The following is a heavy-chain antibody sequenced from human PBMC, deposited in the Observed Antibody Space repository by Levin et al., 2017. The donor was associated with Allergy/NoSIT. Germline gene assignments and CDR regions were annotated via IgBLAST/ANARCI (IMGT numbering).Heavy chain of an antibody. CDR1: GFTFSSYG. Sequence: GESLKISCAASGFTFSSYGMHWVRQAPGKGLEWVAVISYDGSNKYYADSVKGRFTISRDNSKNTLYLQMNSLRAEDTAVYYCAKGDPGDYWGQGTLVTVSS. CDR2: ISYDGSNK. J-gene: IGHJ4*02. CDR3: AKGDPGDY. V-gene: IGHV3-30*18.